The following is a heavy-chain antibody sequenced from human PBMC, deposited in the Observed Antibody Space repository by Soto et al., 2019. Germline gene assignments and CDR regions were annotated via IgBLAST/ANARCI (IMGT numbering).Heavy chain of an antibody. Sequence: QITLKESGPTLVKPTQTLTLTCTFSGFSLSTSGVGVGWIRQPPGKALEWLALIYWDDDKRYSPSLKSRLTITKDTSKNQVVLTMTNMDPVDTATYYCARLTDDPALLWFGETRQGGWFDPWGQGTLVTVSS. CDR3: ARLTDDPALLWFGETRQGGWFDP. V-gene: IGHV2-5*02. CDR1: GFSLSTSGVG. D-gene: IGHD3-10*01. J-gene: IGHJ5*02. CDR2: IYWDDDK.